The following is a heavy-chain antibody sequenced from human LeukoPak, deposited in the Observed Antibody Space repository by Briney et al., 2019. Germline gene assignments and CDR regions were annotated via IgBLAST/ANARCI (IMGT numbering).Heavy chain of an antibody. Sequence: SQTLSLTCTVSGGSISSGDYYWSWIRQPPGKGLEWIGYIYHSGSTYYNPSLKSRVTISVDRSKNQFSLKLSSVTAADTAVYYCARGFDYYDSSGDSGYFDLWGRGTLVTVSS. V-gene: IGHV4-30-2*01. CDR2: IYHSGST. J-gene: IGHJ2*01. D-gene: IGHD3-22*01. CDR1: GGSISSGDYY. CDR3: ARGFDYYDSSGDSGYFDL.